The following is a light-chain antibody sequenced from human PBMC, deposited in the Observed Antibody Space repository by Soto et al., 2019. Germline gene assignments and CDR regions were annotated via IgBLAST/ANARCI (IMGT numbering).Light chain of an antibody. CDR1: QRIGTH. CDR2: AAS. CDR3: QQSYSNPWT. Sequence: DIQMTQSPSSLSASVGDRVTITCRTSQRIGTHLNWYHEKPGKAPKLLIYAASSLQSGVPSRFSGSGSGTDFTLTISSPQPEDFATYYCQQSYSNPWTFGQGTKVEIK. V-gene: IGKV1-39*01. J-gene: IGKJ1*01.